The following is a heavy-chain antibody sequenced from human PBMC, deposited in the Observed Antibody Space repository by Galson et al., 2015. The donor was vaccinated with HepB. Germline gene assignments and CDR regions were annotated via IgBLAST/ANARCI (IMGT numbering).Heavy chain of an antibody. CDR2: ISSSGSTI. CDR1: GFTFSDYY. Sequence: SLRLSCAASGFTFSDYYMSWIRQAPGKGLEWVSYISSSGSTIYYADSVKGRFTISRDNAKNSLYLQMNSLRAEDTAVYYCARVRGTVTNPPSGYWYFDLWGRGTLVTVSS. J-gene: IGHJ2*01. CDR3: ARVRGTVTNPPSGYWYFDL. D-gene: IGHD4-17*01. V-gene: IGHV3-11*01.